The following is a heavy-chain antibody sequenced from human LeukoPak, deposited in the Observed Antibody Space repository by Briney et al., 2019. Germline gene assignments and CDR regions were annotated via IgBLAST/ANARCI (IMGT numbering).Heavy chain of an antibody. CDR3: ARDGLERNFDY. V-gene: IGHV4-31*03. J-gene: IGHJ4*02. CDR1: GGSISSGGYY. D-gene: IGHD1-1*01. CDR2: IYYSGST. Sequence: SETLSLTCTVSGGSISSGGYYWSWIRQHPGKGLEWIGYIYYSGSTYYNLSLKGRVTISVDTSKNQFSLKLSSVTAADTAVYYCARDGLERNFDYWGQGTLVTVSS.